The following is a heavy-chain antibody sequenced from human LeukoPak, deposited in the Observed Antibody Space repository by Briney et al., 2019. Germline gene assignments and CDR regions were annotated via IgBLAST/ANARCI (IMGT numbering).Heavy chain of an antibody. V-gene: IGHV4-39*01. CDR3: ARHRIRFLEWLSRPYYFDY. CDR2: IYYSGST. D-gene: IGHD3-3*01. CDR1: GVSISSSSYY. J-gene: IGHJ4*02. Sequence: SETLSLTCTVSGVSISSSSYYWGWIRQPPGKGLEWIGSIYYSGSTYYNPSLKSRVTISVDTSKNQFSLKLSSVTAADTAVYYCARHRIRFLEWLSRPYYFDYWGQGTLVTVSS.